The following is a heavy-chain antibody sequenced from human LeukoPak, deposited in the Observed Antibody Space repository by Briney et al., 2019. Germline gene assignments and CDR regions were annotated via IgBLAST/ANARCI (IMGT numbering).Heavy chain of an antibody. J-gene: IGHJ6*03. D-gene: IGHD5-24*01. Sequence: SETLSLTCSVSGGSISSHYWNWIRQSPGKGLEWIGYIYYSGSTKYNPSLKSRVTISVDTSKNQFSLKLSSVTAADTAVYYCARDQRSEDAYNWGYFYMDVWGKGTTVTVS. CDR2: IYYSGST. CDR1: GGSISSHY. CDR3: ARDQRSEDAYNWGYFYMDV. V-gene: IGHV4-59*11.